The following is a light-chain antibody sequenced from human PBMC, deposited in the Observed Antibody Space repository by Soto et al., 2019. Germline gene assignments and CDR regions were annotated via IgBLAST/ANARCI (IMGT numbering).Light chain of an antibody. CDR3: SSYVGSSTSV. CDR1: SNDIGRYTL. J-gene: IGLJ2*01. CDR2: EVT. V-gene: IGLV2-23*02. Sequence: QSALAQPASVSGSPGQSITISCTGTSNDIGRYTLVSWYQQHPGKVPRLLIYEVTKRPSGVSSRFSGSKSGNTASLTISGLQAEDEADYYCSSYVGSSTSVFGGGTKLTVL.